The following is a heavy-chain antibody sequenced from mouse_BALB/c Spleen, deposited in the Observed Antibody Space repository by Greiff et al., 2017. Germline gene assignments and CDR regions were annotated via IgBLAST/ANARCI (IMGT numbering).Heavy chain of an antibody. CDR1: GYAFTNYL. CDR3: ARKRDYYGSSYDYYAMDY. Sequence: VKLMESGAELVRPGTSVKVSCKASGYAFTNYLIEWVKQRPGQGLEWIGVINPGSGGTNYNEKFKGKATLTADKSSSTAYMQLSSLTSDDSAVYFCARKRDYYGSSYDYYAMDYWGQGTSVTVSS. J-gene: IGHJ4*01. CDR2: INPGSGGT. V-gene: IGHV1-54*01. D-gene: IGHD1-1*01.